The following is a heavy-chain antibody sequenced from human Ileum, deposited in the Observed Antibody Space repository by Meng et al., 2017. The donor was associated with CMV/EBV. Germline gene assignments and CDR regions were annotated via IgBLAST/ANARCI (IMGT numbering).Heavy chain of an antibody. Sequence: QVQLGELWGGVGQPGRSLRLSCAASGFTFSNYEMHWARQAPGKGLEWVTLVVNDGNKKYYADSVKGRFTISRDNSAKMVYLEMNNLRPEDTAIYYCARDFDYWGQGTLVTVSS. V-gene: IGHV3-30-3*01. CDR3: ARDFDY. CDR2: VVNDGNKK. J-gene: IGHJ4*02. CDR1: GFTFSNYE.